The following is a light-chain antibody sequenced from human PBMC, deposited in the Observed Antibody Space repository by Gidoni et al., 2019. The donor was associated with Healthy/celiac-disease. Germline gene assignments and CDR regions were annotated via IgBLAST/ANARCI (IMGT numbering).Light chain of an antibody. Sequence: DIQMTQSPSSLSASVVDRVTITCRASQSISSYLNWYQQKPGKAPKLLIYAASSLQSGVPSRFSGSGSGTDFTLTISRLQPEDFATYYCQQSYSTPRYTFGQGTKLEIK. CDR3: QQSYSTPRYT. CDR1: QSISSY. V-gene: IGKV1-39*01. J-gene: IGKJ2*01. CDR2: AAS.